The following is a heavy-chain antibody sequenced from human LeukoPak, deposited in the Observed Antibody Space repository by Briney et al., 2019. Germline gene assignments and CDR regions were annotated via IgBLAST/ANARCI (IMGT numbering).Heavy chain of an antibody. CDR2: ISWNSGSI. D-gene: IGHD3-22*01. J-gene: IGHJ6*03. Sequence: PGGSLRLSCAASGFTFDDYAMHWVRQAPGKGLEWVSGISWNSGSIGYADSVKGRFTISRDNSKNTLYLQMNSLRAEDTAVYYCARDPGYSYYYYYYMDVWGKGTTVTVSS. CDR3: ARDPGYSYYYYYYMDV. CDR1: GFTFDDYA. V-gene: IGHV3-9*01.